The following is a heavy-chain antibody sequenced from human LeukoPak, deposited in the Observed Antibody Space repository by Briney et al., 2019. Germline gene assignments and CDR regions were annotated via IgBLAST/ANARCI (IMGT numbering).Heavy chain of an antibody. Sequence: GGSLRLSCAAPGFTFSSYGMHWVRQAPGKGLEWVAVISYDGSNKYYADSVKGRFTISRDNSKNTLYLQMNSLRAEDTAVYYCAKVMRSYGCFDYWGQGTLVAVSS. CDR3: AKVMRSYGCFDY. CDR1: GFTFSSYG. CDR2: ISYDGSNK. V-gene: IGHV3-30*18. J-gene: IGHJ4*02. D-gene: IGHD5-18*01.